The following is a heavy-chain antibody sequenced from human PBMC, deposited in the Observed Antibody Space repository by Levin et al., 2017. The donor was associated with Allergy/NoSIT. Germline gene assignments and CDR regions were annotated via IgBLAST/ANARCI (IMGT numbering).Heavy chain of an antibody. V-gene: IGHV3-53*01. CDR2: YYGDGRT. CDR1: GFTVSSNY. D-gene: IGHD1-1*01. CDR3: ARLSGTVWSPFDL. J-gene: IGHJ4*02. Sequence: GESLKISCAASGFTVSSNYMSWVRQAPGKGLEWVSLYYGDGRTAYGDSVKGRFTISRAISRNTLDLQMNSLRAEDTALYYCARLSGTVWSPFDLWGQGTLVTVSS.